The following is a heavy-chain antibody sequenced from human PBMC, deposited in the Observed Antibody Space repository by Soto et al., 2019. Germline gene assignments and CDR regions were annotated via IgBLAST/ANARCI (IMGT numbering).Heavy chain of an antibody. CDR1: NYTFINYG. CDR2: VSPSYGKT. CDR3: AKDLTPRDGYNDFDY. J-gene: IGHJ4*02. Sequence: GASVKVSCKASNYTFINYGIGWVRQAPGHGLEWMEWVSPSYGKTYYAHKFQGRVTMTTDTSTGTVYMELRSLRADDTAVYYCAKDLTPRDGYNDFDYWGQGTLVTVSS. D-gene: IGHD5-12*01. V-gene: IGHV1-18*04.